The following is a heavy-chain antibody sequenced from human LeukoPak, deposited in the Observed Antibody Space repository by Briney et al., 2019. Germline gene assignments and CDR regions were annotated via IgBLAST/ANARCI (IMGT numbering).Heavy chain of an antibody. CDR3: ARDNYSGSRYFDH. CDR1: GFTVSSNS. J-gene: IGHJ4*02. D-gene: IGHD1-26*01. V-gene: IGHV3-53*01. Sequence: GGSLRLSCTVSGFTVSSNSMSWVRQAPGKGLEWVSFIYSDNTHYSDSVKGRFTVSRDNAKNSLYLQMNSLRAEDTAIYYCARDNYSGSRYFDHWGQGTLVTVSS. CDR2: IYSDNT.